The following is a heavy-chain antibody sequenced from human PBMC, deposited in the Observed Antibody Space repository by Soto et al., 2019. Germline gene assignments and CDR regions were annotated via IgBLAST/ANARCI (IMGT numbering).Heavy chain of an antibody. Sequence: SETLSLRCAVYGGSFSRYYWTWIRQPPGKGLEWIGEINHSGSTNYNPSLKSRVTISVDTSKNQFSLKLTSVTAADAAVYYCARGRDDSADYYYSAMDAWGRGTKVTVSS. CDR1: GGSFSRYY. CDR2: INHSGST. V-gene: IGHV4-34*01. D-gene: IGHD3-22*01. J-gene: IGHJ6*02. CDR3: ARGRDDSADYYYSAMDA.